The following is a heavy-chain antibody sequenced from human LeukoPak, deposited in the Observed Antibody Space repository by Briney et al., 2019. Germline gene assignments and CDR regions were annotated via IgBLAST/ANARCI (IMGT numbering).Heavy chain of an antibody. J-gene: IGHJ4*02. CDR3: AREMGVGSTMGYFYY. CDR1: GYTFTSYG. V-gene: IGHV1-18*01. D-gene: IGHD1-26*01. CDR2: ISAYNGNT. Sequence: EASVKVSCKASGYTFTSYGISWVRQAPGQGLEWMGWISAYNGNTNYAQKLQGRVTMTRDVSTSTVYMELSSLTSEDTAVYYCAREMGVGSTMGYFYYWGRGTLVTVSS.